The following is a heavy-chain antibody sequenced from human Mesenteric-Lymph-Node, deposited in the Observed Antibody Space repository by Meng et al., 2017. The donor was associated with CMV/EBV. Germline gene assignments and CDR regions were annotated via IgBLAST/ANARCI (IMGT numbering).Heavy chain of an antibody. J-gene: IGHJ4*02. CDR1: GFSLSNARMG. CDR2: IFSNDEK. Sequence: SGPTLVKPTETLTLTCTVSGFSLSNARMGVSWIRQPPGKALEWLAHIFSNDEKSYSTSLKSRLTISKDTSKSQVVLTMTNMDPVDTATYYCARIIFRGSGYYFDYWGQGTLVTVSS. V-gene: IGHV2-26*01. D-gene: IGHD3-22*01. CDR3: ARIIFRGSGYYFDY.